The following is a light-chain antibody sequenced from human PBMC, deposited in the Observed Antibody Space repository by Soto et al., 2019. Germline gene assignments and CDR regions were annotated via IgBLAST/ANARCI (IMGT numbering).Light chain of an antibody. Sequence: EVVMTQSPATLSVSPGERATLSCRASQSVNSNLAWYQQKPGQAPRLLIYGASTRATGIPARFSGSGSGTEFTLTLSSLQSEHFAVYYCQQYNAWPFTFGPGTKVDIK. CDR1: QSVNSN. CDR3: QQYNAWPFT. CDR2: GAS. J-gene: IGKJ3*01. V-gene: IGKV3-15*01.